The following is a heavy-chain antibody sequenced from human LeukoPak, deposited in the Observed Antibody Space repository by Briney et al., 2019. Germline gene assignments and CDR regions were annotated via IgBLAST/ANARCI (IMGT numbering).Heavy chain of an antibody. CDR3: AREFYYYGSGSLCDY. CDR2: IYYSGST. D-gene: IGHD3-10*01. V-gene: IGHV4-59*08. CDR1: GGSISSYY. J-gene: IGHJ4*02. Sequence: SETLSLTCTVSGGSISSYYWSWIRQPPGKGLEWIGYIYYSGSTNYNPSLKSRVTISVDTSKNQFSLKLSSVTAADAAVYYCAREFYYYGSGSLCDYWGQGTLVTVSS.